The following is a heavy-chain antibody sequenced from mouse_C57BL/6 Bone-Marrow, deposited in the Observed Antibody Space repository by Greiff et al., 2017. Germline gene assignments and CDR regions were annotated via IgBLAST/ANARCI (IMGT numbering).Heavy chain of an antibody. D-gene: IGHD4-1*01. CDR3: ARQNWFDY. V-gene: IGHV5-6*01. CDR2: ISSGGSYT. J-gene: IGHJ2*01. Sequence: VQLVESGGDLVKPGGSLKLSCAASGFTFSSYGMSWVRQTPDKRLEWVATISSGGSYTYYPDSVKGRFTISRDNAKNTLYLQMSSLKSEDTAMYYCARQNWFDYWGQGTTLTVSS. CDR1: GFTFSSYG.